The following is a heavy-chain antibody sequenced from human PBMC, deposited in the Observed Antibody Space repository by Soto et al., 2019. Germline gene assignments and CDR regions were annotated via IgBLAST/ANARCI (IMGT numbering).Heavy chain of an antibody. CDR2: VYHSGGT. CDR3: ARDTGLAPTVWGY. D-gene: IGHD7-27*01. CDR1: GDSIRGGGHY. Sequence: QVQLQESGPGLVKPSQTLSLTCSVSGDSIRGGGHYWNWIRQFPGKGLAWIRYVYHSGGTHYNPSLSGRLTISIDTSKNQFSLRLISVTAADTALYYCARDTGLAPTVWGYWGHGTQVTVSS. J-gene: IGHJ4*03. V-gene: IGHV4-31*03.